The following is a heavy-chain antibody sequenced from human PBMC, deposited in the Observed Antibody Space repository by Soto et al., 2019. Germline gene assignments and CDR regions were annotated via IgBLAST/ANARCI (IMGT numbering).Heavy chain of an antibody. V-gene: IGHV1-46*01. J-gene: IGHJ6*02. Sequence: ASVKVSCKASGYTFTSYDMHWVRQAPGQGLEWMGIINPSGGSTSYAQKFQGRVTMTRDTSTSTVYMELSSLRSEDTAVYYCARERITMIGGYYYYGMDVWGQGTTVTVSS. D-gene: IGHD3-22*01. CDR1: GYTFTSYD. CDR2: INPSGGST. CDR3: ARERITMIGGYYYYGMDV.